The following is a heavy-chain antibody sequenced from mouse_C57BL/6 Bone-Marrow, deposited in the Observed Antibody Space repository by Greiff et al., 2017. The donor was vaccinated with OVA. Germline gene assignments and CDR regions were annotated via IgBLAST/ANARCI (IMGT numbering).Heavy chain of an antibody. D-gene: IGHD1-3*01. CDR1: GFSFNTYA. CDR3: VRHGELLSMDY. J-gene: IGHJ4*01. CDR2: IRSKSNNYAT. V-gene: IGHV10-1*01. Sequence: EVQGVESGGGLVQPKGSLKLSCAASGFSFNTYAMNWVRQAPGKGLEWVARIRSKSNNYATYYADSVKDRFTISRDDSESMLYLQMNNLKTEDTAMYYCVRHGELLSMDYWGQGTSVTVSS.